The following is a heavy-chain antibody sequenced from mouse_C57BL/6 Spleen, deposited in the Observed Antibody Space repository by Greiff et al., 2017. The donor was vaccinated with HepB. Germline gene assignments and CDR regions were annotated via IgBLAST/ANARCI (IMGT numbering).Heavy chain of an antibody. Sequence: QVQLQQSGAELVKPGASVKLSCKASGYTFTSYWMQWVKQRPGQGLEWIGEIDPSDSYTNYNQKFKGKATLTVDTSSSTAYMQLSSLTSEDSAVYYCARTTVVADYWGQGTTLTVSS. CDR3: ARTTVVADY. D-gene: IGHD1-1*01. CDR1: GYTFTSYW. J-gene: IGHJ2*01. V-gene: IGHV1-50*01. CDR2: IDPSDSYT.